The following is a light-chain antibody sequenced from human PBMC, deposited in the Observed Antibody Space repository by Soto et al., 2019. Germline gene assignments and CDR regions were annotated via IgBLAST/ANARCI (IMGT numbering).Light chain of an antibody. Sequence: DIQMTQSPSSLSASVGDRVTITCRASQSISIHLNWYQQKPGKAPNLLIYGASSLKSGVPARFRGSGSGTGFTLTISSLQPEDFAIYYCQQTYTTPEITFGQGTRLEIK. CDR3: QQTYTTPEIT. CDR1: QSISIH. CDR2: GAS. V-gene: IGKV1-39*01. J-gene: IGKJ5*01.